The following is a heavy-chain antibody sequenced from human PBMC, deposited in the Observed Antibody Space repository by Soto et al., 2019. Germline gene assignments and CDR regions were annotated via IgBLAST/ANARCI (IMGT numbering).Heavy chain of an antibody. J-gene: IGHJ4*02. V-gene: IGHV3-30*18. CDR2: ISYDGSNK. D-gene: IGHD6-13*01. CDR1: GFTFSSYG. Sequence: QVQLVESGGGVVQPGRSLRLSCAASGFTFSSYGMHWVRQAPGKGLEWVAVISYDGSNKYDADSVKGRFTISRDNSKNTLCRQRTGLRAEDTAVYYCPKDPIAAAGRHSPTFAYSGQGTLVTVSS. CDR3: PKDPIAAAGRHSPTFAY.